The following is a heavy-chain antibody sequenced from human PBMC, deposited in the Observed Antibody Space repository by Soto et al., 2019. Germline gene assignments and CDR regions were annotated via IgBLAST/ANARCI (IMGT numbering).Heavy chain of an antibody. CDR3: AREARSGGYYYYGMDV. D-gene: IGHD2-15*01. CDR2: ISAYNGNT. Sequence: QVQLVQSGPEVKKPGASVKVSCKASGYTFTSYGISWVGQAPGQGLEGMGWISAYNGNTNFAQKFQDRVTMTTDTSTSTGYMELRSLRSDDTAIYYCAREARSGGYYYYGMDVWGQGTTVTVSS. V-gene: IGHV1-18*01. CDR1: GYTFTSYG. J-gene: IGHJ6*02.